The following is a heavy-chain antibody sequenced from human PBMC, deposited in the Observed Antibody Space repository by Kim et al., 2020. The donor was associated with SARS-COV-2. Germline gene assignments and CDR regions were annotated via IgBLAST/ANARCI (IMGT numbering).Heavy chain of an antibody. D-gene: IGHD3-9*01. V-gene: IGHV3-23*01. CDR3: ANSDRYPLCYFDY. CDR1: GFTFSSYA. CDR2: ISGSGGST. J-gene: IGHJ4*02. Sequence: GGSLRLSCAASGFTFSSYAMSWVRQAPGKGLEWVSAISGSGGSTYYADSVKGRFTISRDNSKNTLYLQMNSLRAEDTAVYYCANSDRYPLCYFDYWGQGTLVTVSS.